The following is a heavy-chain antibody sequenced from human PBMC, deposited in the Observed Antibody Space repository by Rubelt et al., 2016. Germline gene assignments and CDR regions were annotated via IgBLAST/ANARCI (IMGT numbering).Heavy chain of an antibody. CDR1: GFTFSDYY. CDR2: IKEDGTST. CDR3: ARDYGE. Sequence: VQLVESGGGLVKPGGSLRLSCAASGFTFSDYYMSWVRRAPGRGLEWVANIKEDGTSTYYLDSVKGRFTVSGDNAKKSMYLQMGNLGVEDTAVYYCARDYGEWGQGILVTVSS. D-gene: IGHD4-17*01. J-gene: IGHJ4*02. V-gene: IGHV3-7*03.